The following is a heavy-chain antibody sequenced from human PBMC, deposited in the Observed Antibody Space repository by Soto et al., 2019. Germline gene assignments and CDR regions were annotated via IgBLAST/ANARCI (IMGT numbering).Heavy chain of an antibody. Sequence: GASVKVSCKASGDPFTSYAISWVRQAPGQGLEWMGGIVPIFGTTNYAQKFKGRVTITADKSTSTVYMELSSLRSEDTAVYFCAREYRYYYDSSAYDRPYYFDYWGQGTLVTVSS. CDR3: AREYRYYYDSSAYDRPYYFDY. CDR2: IVPIFGTT. V-gene: IGHV1-69*06. CDR1: GDPFTSYA. J-gene: IGHJ4*02. D-gene: IGHD3-22*01.